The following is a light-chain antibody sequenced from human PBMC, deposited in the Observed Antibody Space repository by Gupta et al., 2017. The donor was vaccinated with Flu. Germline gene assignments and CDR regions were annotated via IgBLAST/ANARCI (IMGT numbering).Light chain of an antibody. CDR1: SGDVGGYNY. CDR2: AVS. Sequence: QSALTQPASVSASPGQSITISCTGTSGDVGGYNYVSWYQQHPGTAPKLVRLAVSNRPSGVSHRFSASKSATTAFPTISGLQADDDGYYYCSSYTSSSTWVFGGGTKVTVL. V-gene: IGLV2-14*01. CDR3: SSYTSSSTWV. J-gene: IGLJ3*02.